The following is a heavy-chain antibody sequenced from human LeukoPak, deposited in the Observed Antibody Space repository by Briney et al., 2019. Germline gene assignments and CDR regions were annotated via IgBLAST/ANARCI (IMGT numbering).Heavy chain of an antibody. J-gene: IGHJ6*03. Sequence: GGSLRLSCTASGFTFSTYWMHWVRQAPGKGLVWVSRINTDENIITYADSVKGRFTISRDNAKNTLYLQMNSLRAEDTAVYYCAKGEDYYYYYYMDVWGKGTTVTVSS. CDR1: GFTFSTYW. CDR3: AKGEDYYYYYYMDV. V-gene: IGHV3-74*01. D-gene: IGHD3-16*01. CDR2: INTDENII.